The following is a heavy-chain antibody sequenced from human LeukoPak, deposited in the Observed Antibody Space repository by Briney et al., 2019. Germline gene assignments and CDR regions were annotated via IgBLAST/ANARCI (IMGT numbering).Heavy chain of an antibody. D-gene: IGHD2-2*02. CDR2: INHSGST. Sequence: SETLSLTCAVYGGSFSGYYWSWIRQPPGKGLEWIGEINHSGSTNYNPYLKSRVTISVDTSKNQFSLKLSSATAADTAVYYCARRLRAIPEVPAAIEDYFDYWGQGTLVTVSS. CDR3: ARRLRAIPEVPAAIEDYFDY. J-gene: IGHJ4*02. CDR1: GGSFSGYY. V-gene: IGHV4-34*01.